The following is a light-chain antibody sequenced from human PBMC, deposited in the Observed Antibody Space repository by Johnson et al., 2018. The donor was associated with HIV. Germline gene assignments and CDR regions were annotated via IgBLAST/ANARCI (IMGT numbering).Light chain of an antibody. J-gene: IGLJ1*01. CDR1: SSNIGNNY. CDR3: GTWESSLGAWGL. Sequence: QSVSTQPPSVSAAPGQKVTISCSGSSSNIGNNYVSWYRQLPGTAPKLLIYDNNKRPSGIPDRFSGSKSGTSATLGITGLQTGDEAYYYCGTWESSLGAWGLLGTGTKVTVL. V-gene: IGLV1-51*01. CDR2: DNN.